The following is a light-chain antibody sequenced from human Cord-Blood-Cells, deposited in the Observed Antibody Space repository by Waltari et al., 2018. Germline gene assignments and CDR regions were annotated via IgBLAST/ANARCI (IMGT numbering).Light chain of an antibody. CDR2: GKN. V-gene: IGLV3-19*01. CDR3: NSRDSSGNHR. Sequence: SSELTQDPAVSVALGQTVRLTCQGDSLRSYYASWYQQKPGHAPVLVIYGKNNRPSGIPDRFSGSSSGNTASLTITGAQAEDEADYYCNSRDSSGNHRFGGGTKLTVL. J-gene: IGLJ2*01. CDR1: SLRSYY.